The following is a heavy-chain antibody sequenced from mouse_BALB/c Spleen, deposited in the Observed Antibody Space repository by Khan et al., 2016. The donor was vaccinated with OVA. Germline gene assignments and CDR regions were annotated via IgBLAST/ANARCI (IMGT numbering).Heavy chain of an antibody. CDR2: ISYSGNT. CDR1: GYSITTDYA. Sequence: EVKLQESGPGLVKPSQSLSLTCTVTGYSITTDYAWNWIRQFPEKKLEWMGFISYSGNTKYNPSLKSRISITRDTSKNQFFLQLKSMTTEDTARYYCARVYGGAFDYWGQGTPLTVSS. D-gene: IGHD1-1*01. V-gene: IGHV3-2*02. J-gene: IGHJ2*01. CDR3: ARVYGGAFDY.